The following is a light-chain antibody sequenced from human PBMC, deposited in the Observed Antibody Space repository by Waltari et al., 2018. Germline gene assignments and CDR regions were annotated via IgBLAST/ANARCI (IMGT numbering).Light chain of an antibody. V-gene: IGKV1D-13*01. CDR2: DAS. J-gene: IGKJ5*01. CDR1: RAIRSS. CDR3: QQFYNYPPT. Sequence: ALQLTQSPPSLSASVGACVTNASRASRAIRSSLVWYQQKPGKAPKRLIYDASTLENGVPSRFSGSGSGTDFTLTSRSLQPEDLSTYHCQQFYNYPPTFGQGTRLEIK.